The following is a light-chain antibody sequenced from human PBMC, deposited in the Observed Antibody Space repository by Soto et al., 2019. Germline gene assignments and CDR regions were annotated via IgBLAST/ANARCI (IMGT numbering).Light chain of an antibody. Sequence: DIQMTQSPSSLSASVGDRVTITCRASQGIRSDLGWYQQQPGKAPKRLIYGASSLQSGVPSRFSGSGSGTEFTLAISSLQPEDSATYYCLQHNNYPLTFGGGTKVEI. J-gene: IGKJ4*01. CDR2: GAS. CDR3: LQHNNYPLT. V-gene: IGKV1-17*01. CDR1: QGIRSD.